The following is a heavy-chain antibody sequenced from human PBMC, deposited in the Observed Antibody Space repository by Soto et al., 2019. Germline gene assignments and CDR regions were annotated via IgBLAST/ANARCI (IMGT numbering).Heavy chain of an antibody. V-gene: IGHV3-23*01. Sequence: EVQLLESGGGLVQPGGSLGLSCVASGFTFSIYAMSWVRQVPGKGPEWVSVINGRGSPTFYADSVKGRFTISRDNSKNTLSLQMNSLRAEDTAISYCATHIEGAGPWYFDLWGRGTLVTVSS. CDR3: ATHIEGAGPWYFDL. CDR2: INGRGSPT. D-gene: IGHD2-21*01. J-gene: IGHJ2*01. CDR1: GFTFSIYA.